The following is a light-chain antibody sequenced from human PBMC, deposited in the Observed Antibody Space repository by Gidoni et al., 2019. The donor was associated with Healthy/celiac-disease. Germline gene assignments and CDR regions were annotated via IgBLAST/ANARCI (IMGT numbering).Light chain of an antibody. J-gene: IGKJ2*01. Sequence: DSQMTQSPSSLSASVGDRVTITCQASQDISNYLNWYQQKPGKAPQLLIYDASNLETGVPSRFSGSGSGTDFTFTISSLQPEDIATYYCQQWGTFGQGTKLEIK. CDR1: QDISNY. CDR3: QQWGT. CDR2: DAS. V-gene: IGKV1-33*01.